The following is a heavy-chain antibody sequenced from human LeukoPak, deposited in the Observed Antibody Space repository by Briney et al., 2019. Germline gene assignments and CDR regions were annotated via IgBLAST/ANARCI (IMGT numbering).Heavy chain of an antibody. V-gene: IGHV3-23*01. J-gene: IGHJ4*02. D-gene: IGHD3-3*01. CDR1: GFTFSSSA. CDR2: ISASGGST. CDR3: AIRYYDFWSGYYSFDY. Sequence: GGSLRLSCAASGFTFSSSAMSWVRQVPGKGLEWVSGISASGGSTYYADSVKGRFTISGDNSKNTLYLQMNGLRAEDTAVYYCAIRYYDFWSGYYSFDYWGQGTLVTVSS.